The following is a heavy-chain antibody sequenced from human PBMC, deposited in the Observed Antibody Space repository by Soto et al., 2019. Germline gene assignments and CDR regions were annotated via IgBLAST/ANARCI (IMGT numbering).Heavy chain of an antibody. V-gene: IGHV2-5*02. D-gene: IGHD6-13*01. CDR3: SHTPSYSRSFGY. CDR1: GFSLSTSGVG. Sequence: QITLKESGPTLVKPTQTLTLTCTFSGFSLSTSGVGVGWIRQTPGKALEWLAIIYWDDDKRYSPSLKSRLTITKDTSKKQVVLTMTNMVPVDTGTFYCSHTPSYSRSFGYWGQGTMVTVSS. J-gene: IGHJ4*02. CDR2: IYWDDDK.